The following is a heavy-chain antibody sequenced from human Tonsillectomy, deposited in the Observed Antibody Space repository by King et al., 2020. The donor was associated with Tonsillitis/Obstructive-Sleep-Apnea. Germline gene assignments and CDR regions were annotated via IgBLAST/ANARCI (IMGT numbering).Heavy chain of an antibody. CDR3: ARDNQPLGIAVAGCWFDP. J-gene: IGHJ5*02. V-gene: IGHV7-4-1*02. CDR2: INTNSGNS. D-gene: IGHD6-19*01. Sequence: VQLVESGSELKKPGASVTVSCTASGYTFTRYAMNWVRQAPGQGLEWMGWINTNSGNSRYAQGFTGRFVFSLDTSVSTAYLQISSLKAEDTAVYYCARDNQPLGIAVAGCWFDPWGQGTLVTVSS. CDR1: GYTFTRYA.